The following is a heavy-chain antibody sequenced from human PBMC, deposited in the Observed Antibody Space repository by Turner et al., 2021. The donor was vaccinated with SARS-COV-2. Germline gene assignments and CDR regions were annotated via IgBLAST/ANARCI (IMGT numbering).Heavy chain of an antibody. J-gene: IGHJ4*02. D-gene: IGHD6-13*01. CDR3: TRNSGTPGFDY. CDR1: GFIFSNYE. CDR2: ISSSETV. V-gene: IGHV3-48*03. Sequence: VYLEASGGGMVQPGGSLRLSCAASGFIFSNYEMNWVREAPGKGLERMSYISSSETVYYAESVKGRFTISRENVKNSVYLQMDSLRAEDTALYYCTRNSGTPGFDYWGRGTLVRVSS.